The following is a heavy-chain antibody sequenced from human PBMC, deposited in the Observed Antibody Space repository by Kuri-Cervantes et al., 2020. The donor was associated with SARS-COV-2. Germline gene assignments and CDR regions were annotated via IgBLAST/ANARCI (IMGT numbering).Heavy chain of an antibody. D-gene: IGHD3-22*01. CDR3: ARSTPFWRLVVISQGGAFDI. Sequence: ASVKVSCKASGYTFTGYYMHWVRQAPGQGPEWMGWINPNSGGTNNAQKFQGWVTMTRDTSISTVYMELSRLRSDGTAVYYCARSTPFWRLVVISQGGAFDIWGQGTMVTVSS. J-gene: IGHJ3*02. CDR1: GYTFTGYY. V-gene: IGHV1-2*04. CDR2: INPNSGGT.